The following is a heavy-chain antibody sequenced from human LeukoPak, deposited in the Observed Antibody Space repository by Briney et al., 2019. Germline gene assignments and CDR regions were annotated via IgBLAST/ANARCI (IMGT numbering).Heavy chain of an antibody. J-gene: IGHJ5*02. Sequence: SETLSLTCTVSGGSISSYYWSWIRQPPGKGLEWIGYIYYSGSTNYNPSLKSRVTLPVDTSKNQFSLKLSSVTAADTAVYYCARDLEQRGDGWFDPWGQGTLVAVSS. D-gene: IGHD6-25*01. CDR3: ARDLEQRGDGWFDP. CDR1: GGSISSYY. V-gene: IGHV4-59*01. CDR2: IYYSGST.